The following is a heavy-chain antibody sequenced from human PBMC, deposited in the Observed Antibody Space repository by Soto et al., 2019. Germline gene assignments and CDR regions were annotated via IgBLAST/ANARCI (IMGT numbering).Heavy chain of an antibody. CDR1: GGSFSSANYY. J-gene: IGHJ4*02. V-gene: IGHV4-30-4*01. Sequence: QVQLQESGPGLVKPSQTLSLTCTVSGGSFSSANYYWRWIRQSPGEGLEWIGHIYDSGSTYYNPSLRGRPSISIDRSKNQFFLNLNSVTAADTAVYYCARGRIWTGTDLTRRDYLDSWGQGTLVTVSS. CDR3: ARGRIWTGTDLTRRDYLDS. CDR2: IYDSGST. D-gene: IGHD3-9*01.